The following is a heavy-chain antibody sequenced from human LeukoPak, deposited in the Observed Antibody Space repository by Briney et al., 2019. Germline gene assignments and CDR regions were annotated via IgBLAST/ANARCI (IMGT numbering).Heavy chain of an antibody. CDR1: GFTLSDYY. CDR2: SSSSGSTI. J-gene: IGHJ4*02. V-gene: IGHV3-11*01. D-gene: IGHD3/OR15-3a*01. Sequence: GGSLRLSCAASGFTLSDYYMSWFRLAPGKGLEWVSYSSSSGSTIYYADSVKGRFAISRDNAKNSLYLQMNSLRAEDTAVYCCARRRDFIDYWGQGTLVTVSS. CDR3: ARRRDFIDY.